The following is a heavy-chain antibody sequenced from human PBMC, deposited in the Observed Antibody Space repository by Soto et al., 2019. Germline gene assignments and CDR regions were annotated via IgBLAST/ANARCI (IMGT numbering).Heavy chain of an antibody. V-gene: IGHV4-39*01. Sequence: PSETLSLTXTVSGGSISSSSYYWGWIRQPPGKGLEWIGSIYYSGSTYYNPSLKSRVTISVDTSKNQFSLKLSSVTAADTAVYYCASNDFWSGLPSTYYYYGMDVWGQGTTVTVSS. J-gene: IGHJ6*02. CDR2: IYYSGST. D-gene: IGHD3-3*01. CDR1: GGSISSSSYY. CDR3: ASNDFWSGLPSTYYYYGMDV.